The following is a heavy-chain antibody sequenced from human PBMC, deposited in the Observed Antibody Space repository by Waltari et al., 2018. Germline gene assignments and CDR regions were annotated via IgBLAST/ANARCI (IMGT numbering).Heavy chain of an antibody. J-gene: IGHJ4*02. CDR3: AGGIKGYFDY. Sequence: EVQLVQSGGGLVQPGGYLRVSCEASGSTFSNFELNWVRQAPGKGVEWVSYMSSSAMTMYYADSVKGRFSISRDNAKKSLYLQMNSLRVEDTAVYYCAGGIKGYFDYWGQGTLVSVSS. D-gene: IGHD1-20*01. CDR2: MSSSAMTM. CDR1: GSTFSNFE. V-gene: IGHV3-48*03.